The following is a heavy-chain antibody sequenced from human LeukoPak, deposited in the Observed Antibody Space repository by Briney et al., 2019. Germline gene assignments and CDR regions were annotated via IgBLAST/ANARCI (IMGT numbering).Heavy chain of an antibody. V-gene: IGHV1-8*01. D-gene: IGHD1-14*01. CDR3: ARGSYRFDV. Sequence: ASVKVSCKASGYTFTSYEINWVRQATGQGLEWVGWMNLNFGTTGSAQRFQGRVTLTRNTSISTAYMELSSLTSDDTAVYYCARGSYRFDVWGQGTLVAVSS. CDR1: GYTFTSYE. CDR2: MNLNFGTT. J-gene: IGHJ5*02.